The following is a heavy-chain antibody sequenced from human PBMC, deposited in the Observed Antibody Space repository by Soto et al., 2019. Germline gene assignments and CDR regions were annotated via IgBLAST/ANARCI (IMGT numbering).Heavy chain of an antibody. Sequence: EVQLVESGGGLIQPGGSLRLSCAASGFTVSSNYMSWVRQAPGKGLEWVSVIYSGGSTYYADSVKGRFTISRDNSTNTLYLQMNSLRAEYTAVDGCAISPMGATYCDYWGQGTLVTGSS. D-gene: IGHD1-26*01. V-gene: IGHV3-53*01. CDR3: AISPMGATYCDY. J-gene: IGHJ4*02. CDR1: GFTVSSNY. CDR2: IYSGGST.